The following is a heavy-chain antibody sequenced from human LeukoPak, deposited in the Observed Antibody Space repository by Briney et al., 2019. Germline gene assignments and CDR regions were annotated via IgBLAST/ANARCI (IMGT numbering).Heavy chain of an antibody. CDR2: ISSSSSYI. J-gene: IGHJ4*02. CDR1: GFTLSSYS. Sequence: GGSLRLSCAASGFTLSSYSMNWVRQAPGKGLEWVSSISSSSSYIYYADSVKGRFTISRDNAKNSLYLQMNSLRAEDTAVYYCASTLDPYCSSTSCTDYWGQGTLVTVSS. V-gene: IGHV3-21*01. D-gene: IGHD2-2*01. CDR3: ASTLDPYCSSTSCTDY.